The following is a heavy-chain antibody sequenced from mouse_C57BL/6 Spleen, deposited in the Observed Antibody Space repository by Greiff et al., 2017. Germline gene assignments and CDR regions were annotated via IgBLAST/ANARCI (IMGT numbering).Heavy chain of an antibody. Sequence: EVQLLQSGGGLVQPKGSLKLSCAASGFTFNTYAMPWVRQAPGKGLEWVARIRSKSSNYATDYADSVKDSFTISRENSQSMLYLQMNNLKTEDKDRYCCVRETGRDYFDYWGQGTTLTVSS. CDR3: VRETGRDYFDY. J-gene: IGHJ2*01. D-gene: IGHD3-3*01. V-gene: IGHV10-3*01. CDR2: IRSKSSNYAT. CDR1: GFTFNTYA.